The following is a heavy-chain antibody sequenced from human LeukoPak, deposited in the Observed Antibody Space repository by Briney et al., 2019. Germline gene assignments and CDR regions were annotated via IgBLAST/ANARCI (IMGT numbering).Heavy chain of an antibody. J-gene: IGHJ3*02. CDR2: IYYSGST. CDR3: ARVQEASVYYDFWSGYYTVGAFDI. D-gene: IGHD3-3*01. Sequence: SETLSLTCTVSGGSISSYYWSWIRQPPGKGLEWIGYIYYSGSTNYNPSLKGRVTISVDTSKNQFSLKLSSVTAADTAVYYCARVQEASVYYDFWSGYYTVGAFDIWGQGTMVTVSS. CDR1: GGSISSYY. V-gene: IGHV4-59*01.